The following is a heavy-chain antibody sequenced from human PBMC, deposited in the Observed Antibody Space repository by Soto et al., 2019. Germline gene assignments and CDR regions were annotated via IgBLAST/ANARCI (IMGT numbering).Heavy chain of an antibody. CDR2: IKSETDDGTT. CDR1: GFTFGDAW. D-gene: IGHD6-19*01. V-gene: IGHV3-15*01. CDR3: TTVTYTSAWYLDY. J-gene: IGHJ4*02. Sequence: NPGGSLRLSCAASGFTFGDAWMSWVRQAPGKGLEWVGRIKSETDDGTTDYAAPVKGRFTISRDDSKNTLYLQLNSLKTEDTAVYYCTTVTYTSAWYLDYWGQGTLVTVSS.